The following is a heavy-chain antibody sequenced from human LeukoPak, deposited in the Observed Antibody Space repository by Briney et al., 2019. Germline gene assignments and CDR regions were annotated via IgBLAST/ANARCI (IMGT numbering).Heavy chain of an antibody. CDR1: GFTFSNSG. CDR2: LSYDGSDK. CDR3: AKDRDRGGAAYYFDY. J-gene: IGHJ4*02. D-gene: IGHD1-26*01. Sequence: GGSLRLSCAASGFTFSNSGMHWVRQAPGKGLEWVAVLSYDGSDKYHADSVKGRFTISRDNSKNTLYLQMNSLRGEDTAVYYCAKDRDRGGAAYYFDYWGQGTLVTVS. V-gene: IGHV3-30*18.